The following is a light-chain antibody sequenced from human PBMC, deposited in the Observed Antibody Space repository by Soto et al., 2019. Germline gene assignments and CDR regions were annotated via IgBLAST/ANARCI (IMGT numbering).Light chain of an antibody. CDR1: QSVSSSY. V-gene: IGKV3-20*01. CDR3: QQYGSSPST. CDR2: GAS. J-gene: IGKJ3*01. Sequence: EIVLTQSPGTLSLSPGERATLSCRASQSVSSSYLAWYQQKPGQAPRLLIYGASSRATGIPDRFSGSGSGTDFTLTISRLEPEDFAVYYCQQYGSSPSTSGPRTKVDIK.